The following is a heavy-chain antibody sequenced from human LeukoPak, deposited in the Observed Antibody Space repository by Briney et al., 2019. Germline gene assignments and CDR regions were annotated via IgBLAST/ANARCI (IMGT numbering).Heavy chain of an antibody. D-gene: IGHD3-22*01. V-gene: IGHV4-39*01. CDR1: GGSISSISYY. Sequence: SETLSLTCTVSGGSISSISYYWGWIRQPPGKGLEWIGSIYYSGSTYYNPSLKSRVTISVDTCKNQFSLKLSSVTAADTAVYYCKRHGSLYYYDSSGYDYWGQGTLATVSS. J-gene: IGHJ4*02. CDR3: KRHGSLYYYDSSGYDY. CDR2: IYYSGST.